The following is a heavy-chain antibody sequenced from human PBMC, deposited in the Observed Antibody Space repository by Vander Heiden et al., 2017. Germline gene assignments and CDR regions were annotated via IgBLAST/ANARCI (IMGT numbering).Heavy chain of an antibody. CDR3: ARGTQTAEYSYGYDAFDI. CDR1: GYTFTGYY. J-gene: IGHJ3*02. D-gene: IGHD5-18*01. V-gene: IGHV1-2*02. CDR2: INPNSGGT. Sequence: QVQLVQSGAEVKKPGASVKVSCKASGYTFTGYYMHWVRQAPGQGLEWMGWINPNSGGTNYAQKFQGRVSMTRDTSISTAYMELSRLGSDDTAVYYCARGTQTAEYSYGYDAFDIWGQGTMVTVSS.